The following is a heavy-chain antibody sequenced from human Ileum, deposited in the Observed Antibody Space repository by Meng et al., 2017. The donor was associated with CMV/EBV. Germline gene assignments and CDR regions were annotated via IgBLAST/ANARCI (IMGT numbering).Heavy chain of an antibody. D-gene: IGHD5-12*01. V-gene: IGHV3-20*04. CDR1: GFTFDDYG. Sequence: GGSLRLSCAASGFTFDDYGMSWVRQAPGKGLEWVSGINWNGGSTGYADSVKGRFTISRDNAKNSLYLQMNSLRAEDTALYYCATVSGYDFTAVYWGQGTLVTVSS. CDR2: INWNGGST. J-gene: IGHJ4*02. CDR3: ATVSGYDFTAVY.